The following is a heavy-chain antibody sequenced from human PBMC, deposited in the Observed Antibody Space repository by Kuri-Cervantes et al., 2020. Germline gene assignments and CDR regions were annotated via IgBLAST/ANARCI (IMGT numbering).Heavy chain of an antibody. D-gene: IGHD2-8*01. J-gene: IGHJ4*02. CDR2: ISWDGGST. Sequence: GGSLRLSCAASGFTFDDYTMHWVRQAPGKGLEWVSLISWDGGSTYYADSVKGRFTISRDNSKNTLYLQMNSLRAEDTAVYYCARSRGLYEAPYYFDYWGQGTLVTVSS. V-gene: IGHV3-43*01. CDR1: GFTFDDYT. CDR3: ARSRGLYEAPYYFDY.